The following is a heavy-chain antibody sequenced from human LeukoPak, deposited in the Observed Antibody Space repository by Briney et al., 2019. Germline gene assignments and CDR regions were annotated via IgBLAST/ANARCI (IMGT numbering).Heavy chain of an antibody. D-gene: IGHD6-13*01. Sequence: SETLSLTCTVSGGSISSSSYYWGWIRQPPGKGLEWIGSIYYSGSTYYNPSLKSRVTISVDTSKNQFSLKLSSVTAADTAVHYCAKALAATPPGGFYNWGQGTMVTVSS. CDR2: IYYSGST. V-gene: IGHV4-39*07. CDR3: AKALAATPPGGFYN. J-gene: IGHJ3*02. CDR1: GGSISSSSYY.